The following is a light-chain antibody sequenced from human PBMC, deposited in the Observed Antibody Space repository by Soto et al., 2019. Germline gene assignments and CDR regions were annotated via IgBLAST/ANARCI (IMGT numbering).Light chain of an antibody. CDR1: QSVLYSSNNRNY. V-gene: IGKV4-1*01. CDR3: QQSSSTPWT. Sequence: DFVMTQSPDSLAVSLGERATINCKSSQSVLYSSNNRNYLAWYQQKPGTAPKLLIYAASRLQTGVPSRFSGSGSGTDFALTISSLQPEDFGTYYCQQSSSTPWTFGQGTEVESK. CDR2: AAS. J-gene: IGKJ1*01.